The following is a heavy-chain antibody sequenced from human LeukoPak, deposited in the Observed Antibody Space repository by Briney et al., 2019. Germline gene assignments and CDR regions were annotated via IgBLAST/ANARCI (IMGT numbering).Heavy chain of an antibody. CDR3: AKDQKAYYDSSGYPGY. Sequence: GGSLRLSCAASGFTFSSYAMSWVRQAPGKGLEWVSAISGSGGSTYYADSVKGRFTISRDNSKNTLYLQMNSLRAEDTAVYYCAKDQKAYYDSSGYPGYWVQGTLVTVSS. CDR1: GFTFSSYA. J-gene: IGHJ4*02. V-gene: IGHV3-23*01. D-gene: IGHD3-22*01. CDR2: ISGSGGST.